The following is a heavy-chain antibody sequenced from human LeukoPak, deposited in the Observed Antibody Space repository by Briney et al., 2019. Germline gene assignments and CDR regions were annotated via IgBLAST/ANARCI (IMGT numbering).Heavy chain of an antibody. Sequence: ASVKVSCKASGYTFTGYFMHWVRQAPGQGLEWMGWINPNSGGTNYAQKFQGRVTMTRDTSISTAYMELSRPRSDDTAVYYCASARWELRPRFDYWGQGALVTVSS. V-gene: IGHV1-2*02. CDR3: ASARWELRPRFDY. J-gene: IGHJ4*02. CDR2: INPNSGGT. CDR1: GYTFTGYF. D-gene: IGHD2-15*01.